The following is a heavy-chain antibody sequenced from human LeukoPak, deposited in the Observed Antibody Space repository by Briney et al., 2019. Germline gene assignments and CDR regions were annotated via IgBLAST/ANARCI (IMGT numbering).Heavy chain of an antibody. CDR1: GGTFSSYA. CDR2: IIPILGIA. V-gene: IGHV1-69*04. D-gene: IGHD2-2*01. J-gene: IGHJ6*02. Sequence: SVEVSCKASGGTFSSYAISWVRQAPGQGLEWMGRIIPILGIANYAQKFQGRVTITADKSTSTAYMELSSLRSEDTAVYYCARVPQLPDYYYYGMDVWGQGTTVTVSS. CDR3: ARVPQLPDYYYYGMDV.